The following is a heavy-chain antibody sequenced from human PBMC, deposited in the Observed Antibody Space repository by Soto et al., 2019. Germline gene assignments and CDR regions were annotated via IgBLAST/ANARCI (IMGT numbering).Heavy chain of an antibody. CDR2: INPNSGGT. Sequence: SVKVSCKASGYTFTGYYMHWLRQAPGQGLEWMGWINPNSGGTKSAQKFQGRVTMTRDTSISTAYMELSRLRSDDTAVYYCARRKGDYYDSSGYHYYFDYWGQGTLVTVSS. CDR3: ARRKGDYYDSSGYHYYFDY. J-gene: IGHJ4*02. V-gene: IGHV1-2*02. CDR1: GYTFTGYY. D-gene: IGHD3-22*01.